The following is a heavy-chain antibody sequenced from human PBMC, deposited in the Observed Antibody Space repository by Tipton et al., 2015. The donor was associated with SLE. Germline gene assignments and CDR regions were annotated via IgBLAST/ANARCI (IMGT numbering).Heavy chain of an antibody. D-gene: IGHD2-21*01. CDR1: GGSITTSSSY. CDR3: ARHIVVVPEAFDI. Sequence: TLSLTCAVSGGSITTSSSYWGWIRQPPGKGLEWIGSIYYSGHIYYNPSLKSRVTISVDTSKNQFSLKLSSVTAADTAVYYCARHIVVVPEAFDIWGQGTMVTVSS. J-gene: IGHJ3*02. CDR2: IYYSGHI. V-gene: IGHV4-39*07.